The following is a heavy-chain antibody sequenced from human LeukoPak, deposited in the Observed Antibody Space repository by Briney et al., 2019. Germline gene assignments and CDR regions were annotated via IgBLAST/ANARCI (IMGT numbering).Heavy chain of an antibody. J-gene: IGHJ4*02. CDR2: ISSSGSTI. V-gene: IGHV3-48*03. D-gene: IGHD6-13*01. Sequence: QPGGSLRLSCAASGFTFSSYEMNWVRQAPGKGLEWVSYISSSGSTIYYAASVKGRFTISRDNAKNSLYLQMNSLRAEDTAVYYCARTPGIAAAEPPEYYFDYWGQGTLVTVSS. CDR1: GFTFSSYE. CDR3: ARTPGIAAAEPPEYYFDY.